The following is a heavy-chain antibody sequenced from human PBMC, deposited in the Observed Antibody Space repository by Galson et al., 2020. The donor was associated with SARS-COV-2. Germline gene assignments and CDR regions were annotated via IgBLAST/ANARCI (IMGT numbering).Heavy chain of an antibody. Sequence: GASLKISCAASGFPFSTYSMNWVRLAPGKGLEWVSSISTSSSYTYYADSVKGRFSISRDNPRNSLYLQMNSLRAEDTAVYYCARDEGIRGYNYGRLYYGMDVWGQGTTVTVSS. J-gene: IGHJ6*02. CDR2: ISTSSSYT. V-gene: IGHV3-21*01. D-gene: IGHD5-18*01. CDR3: ARDEGIRGYNYGRLYYGMDV. CDR1: GFPFSTYS.